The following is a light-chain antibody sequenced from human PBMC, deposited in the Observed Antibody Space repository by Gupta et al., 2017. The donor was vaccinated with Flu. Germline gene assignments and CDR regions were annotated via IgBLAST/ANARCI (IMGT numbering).Light chain of an antibody. Sequence: QSALTQPASVSGSPGQSITISCTGTSSDVGAYKYVSWYQQHPDKAPKLMIYDVSDLPSGVSYRFSGSKSGNTASLTISGLQAEDEADYYCSSYTSSSAVVFGGGTKLTVL. CDR2: DVS. CDR1: SSDVGAYKY. J-gene: IGLJ2*01. CDR3: SSYTSSSAVV. V-gene: IGLV2-14*03.